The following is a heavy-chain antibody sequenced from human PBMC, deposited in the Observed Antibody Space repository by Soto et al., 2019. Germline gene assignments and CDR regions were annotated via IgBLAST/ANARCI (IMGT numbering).Heavy chain of an antibody. Sequence: PSETLSLTCAVYGGSFSGYYWSWIRQPPGKGLEWIGEINHSGSTNYNPSLKSRVTISVDTSKNQFSLKLSSVTAADTAVYYCESTVVTPRGGAFDIWGQGTMVTVSS. CDR1: GGSFSGYY. CDR2: INHSGST. V-gene: IGHV4-34*01. J-gene: IGHJ3*02. D-gene: IGHD2-15*01. CDR3: ESTVVTPRGGAFDI.